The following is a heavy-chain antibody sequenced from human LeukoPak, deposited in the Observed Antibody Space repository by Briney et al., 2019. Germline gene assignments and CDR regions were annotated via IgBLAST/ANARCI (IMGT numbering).Heavy chain of an antibody. CDR3: AKEPQLRYFDWLPPGSDNWFDP. CDR1: GFTFSSYS. Sequence: PGGSLRLSCAASGFTFSSYSMNWVRQAPGKGLEWVSAISGSGGSTYYADSVKGRFTISRDNSKNTLYLQMNSLRAEDTAVYYCAKEPQLRYFDWLPPGSDNWFDPWGQGTLVTVSS. V-gene: IGHV3-23*01. J-gene: IGHJ5*02. D-gene: IGHD3-9*01. CDR2: ISGSGGST.